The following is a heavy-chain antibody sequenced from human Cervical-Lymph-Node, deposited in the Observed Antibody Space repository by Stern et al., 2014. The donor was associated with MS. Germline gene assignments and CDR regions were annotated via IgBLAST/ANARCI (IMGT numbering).Heavy chain of an antibody. CDR2: IYHGDSDT. D-gene: IGHD4-17*01. CDR3: ARDYGDYAFDY. J-gene: IGHJ4*02. Sequence: VQLLESGAEVKKPGESLKISCKGSGYSFTANWIAWVRQMPGKGLEWMCIIYHGDSDTRYSPSFQGQVTISADKSISTAYLQWSSLKASDTAMYYCARDYGDYAFDYWGQGTLVTVSS. V-gene: IGHV5-51*01. CDR1: GYSFTANW.